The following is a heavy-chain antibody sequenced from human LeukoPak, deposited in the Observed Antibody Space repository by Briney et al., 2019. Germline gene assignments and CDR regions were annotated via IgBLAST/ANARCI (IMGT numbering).Heavy chain of an antibody. CDR3: ARRMGRRFGERYYYYHYMGV. CDR1: GGSFSGYY. J-gene: IGHJ6*03. CDR2: INHSGSG. V-gene: IGHV4-34*01. Sequence: SETESLTCGVFGGSFSGYYWSWFRQPPGKGLEWIGEINHSGSGNYNSSLKSRVTISVDTSRNQFSLKVSSVTAADTAVYYCARRMGRRFGERYYYYHYMGVWGKGTTVTISS. D-gene: IGHD3-10*01.